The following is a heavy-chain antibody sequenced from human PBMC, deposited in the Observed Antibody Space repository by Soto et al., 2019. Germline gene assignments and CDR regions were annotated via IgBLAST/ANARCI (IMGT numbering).Heavy chain of an antibody. CDR1: GYTFTSYD. Sequence: ASVKVSCKASGYTFTSYDINWVRQATGQGLEWMGWMNPNSGNTGYAQKFQGRVTMTEDTSTDTAYMELSSLRSEDTAVYYCATDHPMYYYDSSGFPRWFDPWGQGTLVTVSS. CDR3: ATDHPMYYYDSSGFPRWFDP. D-gene: IGHD3-22*01. J-gene: IGHJ5*02. V-gene: IGHV1-8*01. CDR2: MNPNSGNT.